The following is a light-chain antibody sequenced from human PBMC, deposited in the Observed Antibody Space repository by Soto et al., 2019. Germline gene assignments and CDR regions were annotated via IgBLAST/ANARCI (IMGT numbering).Light chain of an antibody. J-gene: IGLJ1*01. CDR2: DNN. Sequence: QSVLTQPPSVSAAAGQKATIPCSGSSSNIGNNYLSWYQQLPGAAPKLLIYDNNKRPSGIPDRFSGSKSGTSATLGITGLQTGVEADYYCGTWDSSLSAYVFGTGTKVTVL. V-gene: IGLV1-51*01. CDR3: GTWDSSLSAYV. CDR1: SSNIGNNY.